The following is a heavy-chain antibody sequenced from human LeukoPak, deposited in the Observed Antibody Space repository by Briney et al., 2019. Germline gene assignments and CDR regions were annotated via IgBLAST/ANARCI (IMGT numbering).Heavy chain of an antibody. CDR1: GGSISSYY. CDR3: ARGTVATRIFDY. CDR2: IYYRGST. D-gene: IGHD4-23*01. V-gene: IGHV4-59*01. J-gene: IGHJ4*02. Sequence: PSETLSLTCTVSGGSISSYYWSWIRQPPGKGLEWIGYIYYRGSTNYNPSLKSRVTISVDTSKNQFSLKLSSATAADTAVYYCARGTVATRIFDYWGQGTLVTVSS.